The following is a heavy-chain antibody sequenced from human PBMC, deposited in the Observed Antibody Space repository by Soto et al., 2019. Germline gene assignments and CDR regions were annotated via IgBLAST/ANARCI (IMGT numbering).Heavy chain of an antibody. Sequence: EEQLVESGGNLVQPGGSLRLSCVVSGFTARDHYMDWVRQAPGKVLEWVGRSKDRASDYATQYAASVRGRFTVSRDFAQNSLYLQMNSLETQDTADYYCAREGEARWFDLWGQGTLVTVSS. CDR2: SKDRASDYAT. D-gene: IGHD1-26*01. CDR3: AREGEARWFDL. J-gene: IGHJ5*02. V-gene: IGHV3-72*01. CDR1: GFTARDHY.